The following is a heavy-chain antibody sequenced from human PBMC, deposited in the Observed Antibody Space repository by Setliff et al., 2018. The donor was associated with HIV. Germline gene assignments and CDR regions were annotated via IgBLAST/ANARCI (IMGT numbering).Heavy chain of an antibody. V-gene: IGHV1-69-2*01. J-gene: IGHJ4*02. Sequence: VASVKVSCKASGYSFTDYYMHWVQQAPGKGLEWMGRVDPEDGETIYTEKFQGRVTLTADTSTDTAYMELSSLRSEDTAMYYCATLLNSELLDYWGQGTLVTVSS. CDR2: VDPEDGET. CDR3: ATLLNSELLDY. CDR1: GYSFTDYY. D-gene: IGHD1-7*01.